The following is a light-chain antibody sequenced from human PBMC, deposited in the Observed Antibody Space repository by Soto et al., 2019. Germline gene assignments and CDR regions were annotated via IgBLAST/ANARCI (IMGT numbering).Light chain of an antibody. J-gene: IGKJ1*01. Sequence: EIVMTQSPVTLSVSPGEGATLSCRATQSISNNLAWYQQKAGQAPRLLIYGASTRATGIPARVSGSGSGTEFTLTIASLQPEDFATYFCQQSYSRPRTFGQGTKVDIK. CDR3: QQSYSRPRT. CDR1: QSISNN. V-gene: IGKV3-15*01. CDR2: GAS.